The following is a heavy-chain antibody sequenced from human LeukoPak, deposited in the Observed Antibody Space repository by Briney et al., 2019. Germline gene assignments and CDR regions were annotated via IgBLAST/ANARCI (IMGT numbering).Heavy chain of an antibody. D-gene: IGHD6-13*01. CDR1: GGSISSYY. V-gene: IGHV4-59*01. J-gene: IGHJ2*01. Sequence: SETLSLTCTVSGGSISSYYWSWIRQPPGKGLEWIGYIYYSGSTNYNPSLKSRVTISVDTSKNQFSLKLSSVTAADTAVYYCARVGSSWYFDFWGRGTLVTVSS. CDR2: IYYSGST. CDR3: ARVGSSWYFDF.